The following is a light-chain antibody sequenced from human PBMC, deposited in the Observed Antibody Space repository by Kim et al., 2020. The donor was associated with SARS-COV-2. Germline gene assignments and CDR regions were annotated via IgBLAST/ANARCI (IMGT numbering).Light chain of an antibody. J-gene: IGLJ7*01. CDR2: RDS. V-gene: IGLV3-9*01. CDR1: NIGSKN. CDR3: QVWDSSTGV. Sequence: SYELTQPLSVPVALGQTARITCGGNNIGSKNVHWYQQKPGQAPVLVIYRDSNRPSGIHERLSGSNSGNTATLTISRAQAGDEADYYCQVWDSSTGVFGGGTQLTVL.